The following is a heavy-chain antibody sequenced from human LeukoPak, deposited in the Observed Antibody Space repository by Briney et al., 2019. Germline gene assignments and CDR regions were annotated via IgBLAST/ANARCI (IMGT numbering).Heavy chain of an antibody. J-gene: IGHJ3*02. D-gene: IGHD3-3*01. CDR3: AMTYYDFWSGYYSLAFDI. Sequence: ASVKVSCKASGYTFTGYYMHWVRQAPGQGLEWMGWINPNSGGTNYAQKFQGRVTMTRDASISTAYMELSRLRSDDTAVYYCAMTYYDFWSGYYSLAFDIWGQGTMVTVSS. V-gene: IGHV1-2*02. CDR2: INPNSGGT. CDR1: GYTFTGYY.